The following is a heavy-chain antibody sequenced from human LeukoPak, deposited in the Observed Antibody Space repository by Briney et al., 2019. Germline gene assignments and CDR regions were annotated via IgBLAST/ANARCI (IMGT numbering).Heavy chain of an antibody. J-gene: IGHJ4*02. Sequence: ASVKVSCKASGYTFTGYYIHWVRQAPGQRFEWMGWINPDSGHTNYSPNLQGRVLMTTDTSTSTAYMELRSLRSDDAAVYYCARGGYGSGSYYPTTFDYWGQGTLVTVSS. CDR2: INPDSGHT. CDR1: GYTFTGYY. D-gene: IGHD3-10*01. V-gene: IGHV1-2*02. CDR3: ARGGYGSGSYYPTTFDY.